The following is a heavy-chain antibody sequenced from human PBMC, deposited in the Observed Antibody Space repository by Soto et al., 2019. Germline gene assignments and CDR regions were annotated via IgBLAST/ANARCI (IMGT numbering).Heavy chain of an antibody. J-gene: IGHJ4*02. V-gene: IGHV3-23*01. D-gene: IGHD5-18*01. CDR2: ISGSGVSA. CDR1: GFTFVNYA. CDR3: AKNSREYSYGAIDY. Sequence: EVQLLESGGGLVQSGGSLRLSCVASGFTFVNYAMSWVRQAPGKGLEWVSGISGSGVSAYYADSVKGRFTISRDNSKNTVYLQVNSLRGEDTAIYYCAKNSREYSYGAIDYWGQGTLVTVSS.